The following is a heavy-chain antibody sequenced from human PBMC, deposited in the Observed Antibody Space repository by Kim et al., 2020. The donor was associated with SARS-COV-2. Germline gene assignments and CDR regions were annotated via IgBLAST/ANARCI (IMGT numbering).Heavy chain of an antibody. J-gene: IGHJ6*02. CDR1: GYSFTSYW. CDR2: IYPGDSDT. D-gene: IGHD3-3*01. Sequence: GESLKISCKGSGYSFTSYWIGWVRQMPGKGLEWMGIIYPGDSDTRYSPSFQGQVTISADKSISTAYLQWSSLKASDTAMYYCARLPYYDFWSGYYNLNYYYYGMDVWGQGTTVTVSS. V-gene: IGHV5-51*01. CDR3: ARLPYYDFWSGYYNLNYYYYGMDV.